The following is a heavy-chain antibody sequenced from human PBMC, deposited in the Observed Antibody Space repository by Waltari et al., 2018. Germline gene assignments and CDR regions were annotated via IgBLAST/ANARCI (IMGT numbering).Heavy chain of an antibody. J-gene: IGHJ4*02. CDR2: IYYRGST. Sequence: QVQLQESGPGLVKPSETLSLTCTVSGGSISSYYWSWIRQPPGKGLEWIGYIYYRGSTNYNPSLKSRVTISVDTSKNQFSLKLSSVTAADTAVYYCARHLGRQLANFDYWGQGTLVTVSS. CDR3: ARHLGRQLANFDY. CDR1: GGSISSYY. V-gene: IGHV4-59*08. D-gene: IGHD6-6*01.